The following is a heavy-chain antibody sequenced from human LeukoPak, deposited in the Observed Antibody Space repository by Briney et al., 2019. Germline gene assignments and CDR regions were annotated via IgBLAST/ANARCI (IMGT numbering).Heavy chain of an antibody. CDR3: ARNPYYYDSSGYYGEGFDY. V-gene: IGHV3-21*01. J-gene: IGHJ4*02. Sequence: GGSLRLSCAASGFTFSSYSMNWVRQAPGKGLEWVSYISSSRNYIFYADSVKGRFTISRDNAKNSLYLQMNSLRAEDTAVYYCARNPYYYDSSGYYGEGFDYWGQGTLVTVSS. CDR2: ISSSRNYI. CDR1: GFTFSSYS. D-gene: IGHD3-22*01.